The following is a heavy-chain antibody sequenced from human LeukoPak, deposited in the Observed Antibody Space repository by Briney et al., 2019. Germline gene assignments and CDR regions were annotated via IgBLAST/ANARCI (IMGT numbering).Heavy chain of an antibody. J-gene: IGHJ4*02. Sequence: ASVKVSCKASGYTFTGYYIHWVRQAPGQGLEWMGWINPNSGGTNYAQKFQGRVTMTRGTSISTAYMELSRLRSDDTAVYYCARDQSYSSGWYGQLERVVDYWGQGTLVTVSS. CDR2: INPNSGGT. D-gene: IGHD6-19*01. CDR1: GYTFTGYY. V-gene: IGHV1-2*02. CDR3: ARDQSYSSGWYGQLERVVDY.